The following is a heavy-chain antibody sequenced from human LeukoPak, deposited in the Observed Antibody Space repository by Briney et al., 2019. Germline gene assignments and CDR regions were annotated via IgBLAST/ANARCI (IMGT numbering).Heavy chain of an antibody. J-gene: IGHJ3*01. CDR3: ARGRESSKLTSGFQSFDWLSDSFDL. CDR1: GFTFSSYG. CDR2: MSPNSGKT. D-gene: IGHD3-9*01. Sequence: GGSLRLSCAASGFTFSSYGMHWVRQAPGKGLEWMGWMSPNSGKTGYAQKFQGRVTMTKNTSMSTAYMELSSLTSEDTAVYYCARGRESSKLTSGFQSFDWLSDSFDLWGQGTIVTVSS. V-gene: IGHV1-8*02.